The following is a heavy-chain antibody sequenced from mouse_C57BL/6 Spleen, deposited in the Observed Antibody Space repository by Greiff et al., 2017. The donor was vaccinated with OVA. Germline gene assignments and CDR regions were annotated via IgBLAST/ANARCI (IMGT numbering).Heavy chain of an antibody. Sequence: VQLQQPGAELVKPGASVKMSCKASGYTFTSYWITWVKQRPGQGLEWIGDIYPGSGSTNYNEKFKSKATLTVDTSSSTAYMQLSSLTSEDSAVYYCAREGLLRRRFAYWGQGTLVTVSA. D-gene: IGHD1-2*01. CDR1: GYTFTSYW. J-gene: IGHJ3*01. CDR2: IYPGSGST. CDR3: AREGLLRRRFAY. V-gene: IGHV1-55*01.